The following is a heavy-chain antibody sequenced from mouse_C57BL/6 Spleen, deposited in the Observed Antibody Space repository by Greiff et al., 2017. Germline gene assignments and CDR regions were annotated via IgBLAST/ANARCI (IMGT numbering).Heavy chain of an antibody. CDR3: ARHGGLGNWYFDV. Sequence: QVQLQQSGPGLVAPSQSLSITCTVSGFSLTSYGVHWVRQPPGKGLEWLVVIWSDGSTTYNSALKSRLCISKDNSKSQVFLKMNSRQTDDTAMYYCARHGGLGNWYFDVWGTGTTVTVSS. V-gene: IGHV2-6-1*01. J-gene: IGHJ1*03. D-gene: IGHD3-3*01. CDR2: IWSDGST. CDR1: GFSLTSYG.